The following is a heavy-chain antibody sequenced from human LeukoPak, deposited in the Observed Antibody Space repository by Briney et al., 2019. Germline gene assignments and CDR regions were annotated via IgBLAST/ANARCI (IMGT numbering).Heavy chain of an antibody. CDR2: IYHSGST. CDR3: ARGSSNDFWSGYPQYYFDY. Sequence: SGTLSLTCAVSGGSISSSNWWSWVRQPPGKGLEWIGEIYHSGSTNYNPSLKSRVTISVDKSKNQFSLKLSSVTAADTAVYYCARGSSNDFWSGYPQYYFDYWGQGTLVTVSS. CDR1: GGSISSSNW. D-gene: IGHD3-3*01. V-gene: IGHV4-4*02. J-gene: IGHJ4*02.